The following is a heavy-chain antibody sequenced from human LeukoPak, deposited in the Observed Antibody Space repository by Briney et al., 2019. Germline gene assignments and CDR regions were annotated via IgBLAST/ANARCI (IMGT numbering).Heavy chain of an antibody. CDR3: ARTPRSSSWRDFDY. V-gene: IGHV1-24*01. CDR1: GYTLTELS. Sequence: AASVKVSCKVSGYTLTELSMHWVRQAPGKGLEWMGGFDPEDGETIYAQKFQGRVTMTEDTSTDTAYMELSSLRSEDTAVYYCARTPRSSSWRDFDYWGQGTLVTVSS. D-gene: IGHD6-13*01. CDR2: FDPEDGET. J-gene: IGHJ4*02.